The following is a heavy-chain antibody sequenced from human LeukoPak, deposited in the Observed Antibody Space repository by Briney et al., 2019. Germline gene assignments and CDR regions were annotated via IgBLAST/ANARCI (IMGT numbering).Heavy chain of an antibody. D-gene: IGHD2-15*01. J-gene: IGHJ4*02. CDR2: INAGNGNT. V-gene: IGHV1-3*01. CDR1: GYTFTSYA. CDR3: ARVRRCSGGSCYSAAFDY. Sequence: ASVKVSCKASGYTFTSYAMHWVRQAPGQRLEWMGWINAGNGNTKYSQKFQGRVTITGDTSASTAYMELSSLRSEDTAVYYCARVRRCSGGSCYSAAFDYWGQGTLVTVSS.